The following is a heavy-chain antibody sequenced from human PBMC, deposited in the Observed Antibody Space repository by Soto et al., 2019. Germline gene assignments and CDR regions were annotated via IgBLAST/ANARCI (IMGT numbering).Heavy chain of an antibody. V-gene: IGHV3-23*01. CDR3: AKSQVRYCSGGRFFDYYYYGMDV. CDR2: FSGSGGST. J-gene: IGHJ6*02. Sequence: PGGSLRLSCAASGFTFSSYAMSWVRQAPAKGLEWVSAFSGSGGSTYYADSVKGRFTISRDNSKNTLYLQMNSLRAEDTAVYYCAKSQVRYCSGGRFFDYYYYGMDVWGQGTTVTVSS. CDR1: GFTFSSYA. D-gene: IGHD2-15*01.